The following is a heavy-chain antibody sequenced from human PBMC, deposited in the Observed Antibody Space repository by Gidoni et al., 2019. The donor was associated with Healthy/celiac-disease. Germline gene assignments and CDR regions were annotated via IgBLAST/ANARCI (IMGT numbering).Heavy chain of an antibody. D-gene: IGHD4-17*01. CDR2: IKQDGSEK. Sequence: EVQLVESGGGLVQPGGSLRLSCAASGFPFSSYWMSWVRQAPGKGLEWVANIKQDGSEKYYVDSVKGRFTISRDNAKNSLYLQMNSLRAEDTAVYYCARTTTVIYYFDYWGQGTLVTVSS. V-gene: IGHV3-7*04. J-gene: IGHJ4*02. CDR3: ARTTTVIYYFDY. CDR1: GFPFSSYW.